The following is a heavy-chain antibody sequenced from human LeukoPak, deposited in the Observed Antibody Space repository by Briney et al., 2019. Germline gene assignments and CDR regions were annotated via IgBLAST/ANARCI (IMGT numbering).Heavy chain of an antibody. Sequence: PGGSLRLSCAASGFTFSNYWMSWVRQAPGKGGEWVANIKQYGSEKYYVDSVKGRFTISRDNAKTSLYLQMNSLRAEDTAVYYCARGDYFGSGTSFINAFDIWGQGTMVTVS. CDR2: IKQYGSEK. D-gene: IGHD3-10*01. CDR3: ARGDYFGSGTSFINAFDI. V-gene: IGHV3-7*01. J-gene: IGHJ3*02. CDR1: GFTFSNYW.